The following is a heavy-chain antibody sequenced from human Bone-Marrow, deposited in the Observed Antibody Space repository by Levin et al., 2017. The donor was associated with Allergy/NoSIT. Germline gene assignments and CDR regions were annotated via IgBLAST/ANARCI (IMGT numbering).Heavy chain of an antibody. CDR2: IYYSGST. CDR1: GGSISSSSYY. D-gene: IGHD1-7*01. Sequence: ASETLSLTCTVSGGSISSSSYYWGWIRQPPGKGLEWIGSIYYSGSTYYNPSLKSRVTISVDTSKNQFSLKLSSVTAADTAVYYCARRRAGTRALDYWGQGTLVTVSS. CDR3: ARRRAGTRALDY. J-gene: IGHJ4*02. V-gene: IGHV4-39*01.